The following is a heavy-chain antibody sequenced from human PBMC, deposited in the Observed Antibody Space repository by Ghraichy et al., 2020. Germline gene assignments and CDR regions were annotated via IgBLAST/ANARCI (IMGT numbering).Heavy chain of an antibody. CDR2: ISTNGGST. V-gene: IGHV3-64*02. CDR3: SRASRWLQLGFDF. Sequence: GGSLRLSCAASGFTFSSSAMHWVRQAPGTGLEYVAGISTNGGSTYYADSVKGRFTISRDNSHNTLYLQMGSLRAEDMAMYYCSRASRWLQLGFDFWGQGALVTVSS. J-gene: IGHJ4*02. D-gene: IGHD5-24*01. CDR1: GFTFSSSA.